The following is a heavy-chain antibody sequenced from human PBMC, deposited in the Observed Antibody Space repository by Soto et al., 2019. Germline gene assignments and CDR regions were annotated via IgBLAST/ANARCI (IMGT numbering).Heavy chain of an antibody. V-gene: IGHV3-33*01. CDR2: IWYDGSRT. Sequence: QVQLVESGGGVVQPGTSLRLSCAASGFTFSTYGMHWVRQAPGKGLDWVALIWYDGSRTHYAESVKGRFIISRDSSKNTLFLQMNSLRVEDTAVYYCAREQIGVAGSTYDYWGQGTLVTVSS. CDR1: GFTFSTYG. J-gene: IGHJ4*02. D-gene: IGHD6-19*01. CDR3: AREQIGVAGSTYDY.